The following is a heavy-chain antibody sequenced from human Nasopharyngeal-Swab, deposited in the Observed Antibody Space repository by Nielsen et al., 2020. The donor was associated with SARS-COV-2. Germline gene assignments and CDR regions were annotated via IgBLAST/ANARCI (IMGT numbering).Heavy chain of an antibody. CDR1: GFTLSTSGMC. CDR3: ARIQAMITFGGANYYGMDV. V-gene: IGHV2-70*01. Sequence: CTFAGFTLSTSGMCVSWIRQPPGKALEWLALIDWDDDKYYSTSLKTRLTISKDTSKNQVVLTMTNMDPVDTATYYCARIQAMITFGGANYYGMDVWGQGTTVTVSS. D-gene: IGHD3-16*01. J-gene: IGHJ6*02. CDR2: IDWDDDK.